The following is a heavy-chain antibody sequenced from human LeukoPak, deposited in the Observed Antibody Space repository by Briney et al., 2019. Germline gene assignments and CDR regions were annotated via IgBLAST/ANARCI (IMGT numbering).Heavy chain of an antibody. V-gene: IGHV1-18*01. Sequence: ASVKVSCKTSGYTFTSYGFSWVRQAPGQGLEWVGWISAYNGNTNYAQKLQGRVTVSTDTSTSTAYMELRSLSSDDTAVYYCARDRTGSVRDGLYYWGQGTLVTVSS. CDR2: ISAYNGNT. D-gene: IGHD3-9*01. J-gene: IGHJ4*02. CDR1: GYTFTSYG. CDR3: ARDRTGSVRDGLYY.